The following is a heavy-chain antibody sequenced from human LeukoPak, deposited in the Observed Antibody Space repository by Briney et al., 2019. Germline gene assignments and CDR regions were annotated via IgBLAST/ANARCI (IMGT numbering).Heavy chain of an antibody. CDR2: INHSGST. Sequence: TSETLSLTCAVYGGSFSGYYWSWIRQPPGKGLEWIGEINHSGSTNYNPSLKSRVTISVDTSKNQFSLKLSSVTAADTAVYYCAGSRGTKWGQGTLVTVSS. CDR1: GGSFSGYY. CDR3: AGSRGTK. V-gene: IGHV4-34*01. D-gene: IGHD1/OR15-1a*01. J-gene: IGHJ4*02.